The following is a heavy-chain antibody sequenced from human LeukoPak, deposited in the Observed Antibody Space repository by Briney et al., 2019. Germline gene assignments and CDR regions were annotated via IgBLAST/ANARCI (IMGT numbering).Heavy chain of an antibody. CDR2: ISAYNGNT. Sequence: GASVKVSCKASGYTFTNSGISWVRQAPGQGLEWMGWISAYNGNTNYAQKLQGRVTMTTDTSTSTAYMEVRSLRSDDTAVYYCARSSVATYYLDYWGQGTLVTVSS. CDR1: GYTFTNSG. V-gene: IGHV1-18*01. J-gene: IGHJ4*02. D-gene: IGHD5-12*01. CDR3: ARSSVATYYLDY.